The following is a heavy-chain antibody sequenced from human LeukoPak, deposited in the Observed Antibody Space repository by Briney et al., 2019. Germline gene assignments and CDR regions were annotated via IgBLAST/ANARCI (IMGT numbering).Heavy chain of an antibody. D-gene: IGHD2-15*01. CDR1: GGSFNDYY. Sequence: PSETLSLTCAVYGGSFNDYYWSWIRQPPGEGLEWIGEINHSGSTNYNPSLKSRVTISVDTSKNQFSLKLSSVTAADTAVYYCAGGVYCSGDSCYPYYYYYMDVWGKGTTVTVSS. CDR2: INHSGST. J-gene: IGHJ6*03. V-gene: IGHV4-34*01. CDR3: AGGVYCSGDSCYPYYYYYMDV.